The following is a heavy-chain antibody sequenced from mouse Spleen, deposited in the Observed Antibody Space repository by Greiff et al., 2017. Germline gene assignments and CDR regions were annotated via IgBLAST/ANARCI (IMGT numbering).Heavy chain of an antibody. V-gene: IGHV1S81*02. D-gene: IGHD1-1*01. J-gene: IGHJ4*01. CDR2: INPSNGGT. CDR1: GYTFTSYY. CDR3: ARGVGGPYYAMDY. Sequence: QVQLQQPGAELVKPGASVKLSCKASGYTFTSYYMYWVKQRPGQGLEWIGGINPSNGGTNFNEKFKSKATLTVDKSSSTAYMQLSSLTSEDSAVYYCARGVGGPYYAMDYWGQGTSVTVSS.